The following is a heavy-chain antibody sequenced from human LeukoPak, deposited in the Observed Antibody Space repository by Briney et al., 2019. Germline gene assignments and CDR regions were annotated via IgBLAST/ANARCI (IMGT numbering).Heavy chain of an antibody. Sequence: SETLSLTCTVSGGSINSYYWSWIRQPPGKGLEWIGYIYYSGSTNYNPSLKSRVTISVDTSKNQFSLKLSSVTAAYTAVYYCASSGYFRQQLVKWGQGTLVTVSS. D-gene: IGHD6-13*01. V-gene: IGHV4-59*01. CDR1: GGSINSYY. J-gene: IGHJ4*02. CDR3: ASSGYFRQQLVK. CDR2: IYYSGST.